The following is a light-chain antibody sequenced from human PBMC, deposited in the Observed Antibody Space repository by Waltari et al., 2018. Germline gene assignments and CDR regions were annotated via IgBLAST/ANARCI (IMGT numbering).Light chain of an antibody. Sequence: IQMTQSPSALSASVGDTVTLSCRASQNIYNLAWYQQKPGKAPELLIYAASSLQSGFPSRFSGSGSGTEFILTITTLQPEDSAIYFCQHYYDNPPIFGQGTKVEI. V-gene: IGKV1-6*02. CDR2: AAS. J-gene: IGKJ2*01. CDR1: QNIYN. CDR3: QHYYDNPPI.